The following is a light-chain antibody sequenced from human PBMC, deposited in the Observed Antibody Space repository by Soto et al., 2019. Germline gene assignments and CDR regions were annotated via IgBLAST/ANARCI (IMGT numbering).Light chain of an antibody. Sequence: DIVMTQSPLSLPVTPGEPASISCRSSQSLLHSNGYNYLDWYLQKPGQSPQLLIYLGSNRASGVPDRFSGSGSGTDFTLKISRVEAEDVGVYYCMPALQTPCTFGQGTKVEIK. V-gene: IGKV2-28*01. CDR3: MPALQTPCT. CDR1: QSLLHSNGYNY. J-gene: IGKJ1*01. CDR2: LGS.